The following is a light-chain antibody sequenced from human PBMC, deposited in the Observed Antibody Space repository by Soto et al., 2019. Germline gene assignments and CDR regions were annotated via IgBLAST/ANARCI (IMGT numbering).Light chain of an antibody. CDR3: QQYNHWPPLT. V-gene: IGKV3-15*01. Sequence: ENVLTQSPGTLSLSPGERATLSCRASESVSSIYVAWYQQKPGQAPRLLIYGASTRATGIPARFSGSGSGTEFTLTISSLKSEDFAVYYCQQYNHWPPLTFGGWTKGDIK. CDR2: GAS. J-gene: IGKJ4*01. CDR1: ESVSSI.